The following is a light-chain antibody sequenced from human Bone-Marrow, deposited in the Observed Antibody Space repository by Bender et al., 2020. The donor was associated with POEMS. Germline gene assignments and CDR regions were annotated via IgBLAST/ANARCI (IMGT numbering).Light chain of an antibody. V-gene: IGLV2-14*01. CDR2: DVS. Sequence: QSALTQPASVSGSPGQSITISCTGTSSDIGNGNSVSWYQQKPAKAPKLMIYDVSNRPSGVPNRFSGSKSGNTASLTISGLQAEDDADYYCSSYTSISPYVFGSGTTVTVL. J-gene: IGLJ1*01. CDR1: SSDIGNGNS. CDR3: SSYTSISPYV.